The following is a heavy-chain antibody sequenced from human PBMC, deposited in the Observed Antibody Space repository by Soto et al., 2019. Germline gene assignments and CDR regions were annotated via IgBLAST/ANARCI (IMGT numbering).Heavy chain of an antibody. V-gene: IGHV1-46*01. J-gene: IGHJ4*02. D-gene: IGHD2-21*02. Sequence: QVQLMQSGAEVKKPGASVKVSCKASGDTFSDYYIHWVRQAPGQGLEWMGTVNPSGGHTTYSQHFVGRVTMTRDTSTSTHHMELTSLTSEDTAVYYCARGGHVVVVTAALDYWGQGTLVTVSS. CDR1: GDTFSDYY. CDR3: ARGGHVVVVTAALDY. CDR2: VNPSGGHT.